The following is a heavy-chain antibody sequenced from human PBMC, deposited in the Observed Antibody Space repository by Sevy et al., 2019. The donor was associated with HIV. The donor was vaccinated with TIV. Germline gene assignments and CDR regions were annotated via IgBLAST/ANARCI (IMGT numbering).Heavy chain of an antibody. CDR2: LYSGGST. V-gene: IGHV3-53*01. CDR3: ARAGTGSYGAYFDY. D-gene: IGHD1-26*01. J-gene: IGHJ4*02. CDR1: EFTVSSSY. Sequence: GGSLRLSCAASEFTVSSSYMSWVRQAPGKGLEWVSILYSGGSTYYAASVKGRFAVSRDNSKNTLYLQMNSLRAEDTAVYYCARAGTGSYGAYFDYWGQGTLVTVSS.